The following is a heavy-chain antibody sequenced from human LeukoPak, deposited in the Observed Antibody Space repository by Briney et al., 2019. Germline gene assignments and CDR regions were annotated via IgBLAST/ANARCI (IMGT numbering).Heavy chain of an antibody. CDR2: IIPIFGTA. J-gene: IGHJ6*03. D-gene: IGHD2-8*01. V-gene: IGHV1-69*06. CDR3: ARDLRDCTNGVCYPYYYYYMDV. CDR1: GGTFSSYA. Sequence: SVKVSCKASGGTFSSYAISWVRQAPGQGLEWMGGIIPIFGTANYAQKFQGRVTITADKSTSTAYMELSSLRSEDTAVYYCARDLRDCTNGVCYPYYYYYMDVWGKGTTVTVSS.